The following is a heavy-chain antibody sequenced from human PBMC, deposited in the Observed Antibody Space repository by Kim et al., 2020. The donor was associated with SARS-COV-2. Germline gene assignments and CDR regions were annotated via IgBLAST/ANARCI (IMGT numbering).Heavy chain of an antibody. CDR2: INHSGST. V-gene: IGHV4-34*01. Sequence: SETLSLTCAVYGGSFSGYYWSWIRQPPGKGLEWIGEINHSGSTNYNPSPKSRVTISVDTSKNQFSLKLSSVTAADTAVYYCARDYYGSGSPPSYNWFDPWGQGTLVTVSS. CDR3: ARDYYGSGSPPSYNWFDP. J-gene: IGHJ5*02. D-gene: IGHD3-10*01. CDR1: GGSFSGYY.